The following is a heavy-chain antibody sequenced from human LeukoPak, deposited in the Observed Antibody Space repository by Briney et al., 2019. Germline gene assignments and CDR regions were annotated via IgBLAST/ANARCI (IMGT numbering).Heavy chain of an antibody. CDR1: ESTFADYA. V-gene: IGHV3-9*01. J-gene: IGHJ4*02. D-gene: IGHD4-17*01. CDR2: FSLDSGII. CDR3: AKDAGHDYGDYRRGSHPSLFDY. Sequence: GRSLRLSCTASESTFADYAMHWVRRAPGKGLEGVSGFSLDSGIIGYADSVKGRFTISRDNATNSLYLQMSSLRDEDTALYYCAKDAGHDYGDYRRGSHPSLFDYWGQGSLVTVCS.